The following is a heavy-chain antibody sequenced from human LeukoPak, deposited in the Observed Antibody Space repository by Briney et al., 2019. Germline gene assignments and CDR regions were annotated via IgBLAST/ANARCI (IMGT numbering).Heavy chain of an antibody. CDR2: IYPDDFET. V-gene: IGHV5-51*01. J-gene: IGHJ3*02. CDR1: RYSFTKYW. CDR3: AKLKSTGTTIDAFDS. D-gene: IGHD1-1*01. Sequence: GESLKISSKGSRYSFTKYWIAWVRQMPGKGLECMGIIYPDDFETRYSPSFQGRVTISADKFINTAYLQWSSLKASDTAMYYCAKLKSTGTTIDAFDSWGQGTMVTISS.